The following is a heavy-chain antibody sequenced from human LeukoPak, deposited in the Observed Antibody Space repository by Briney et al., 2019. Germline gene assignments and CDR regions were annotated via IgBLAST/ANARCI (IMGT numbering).Heavy chain of an antibody. J-gene: IGHJ4*02. CDR2: IYYGGST. CDR3: AREVDDGYNPNFDY. V-gene: IGHV4-30-4*01. Sequence: SQTLSLTCTVSGGSISSGDYYWSWIRQPPGKGLEWIGYIYYGGSTYYNPSLKSRVTISVDTSKNQFSLKLSSVTAADTAVYYCAREVDDGYNPNFDYWGQGTLVTVSS. CDR1: GGSISSGDYY. D-gene: IGHD5-24*01.